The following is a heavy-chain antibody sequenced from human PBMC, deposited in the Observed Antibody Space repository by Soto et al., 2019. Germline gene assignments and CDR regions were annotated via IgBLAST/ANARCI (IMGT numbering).Heavy chain of an antibody. CDR1: GGTFSSYA. CDR3: ARENKMARRALIRNLSGSYYYGMDV. CDR2: IIPIFGTA. J-gene: IGHJ6*02. V-gene: IGHV1-69*06. Sequence: SVKVSCKASGGTFSSYAISWVRQAPGQGLEWMGGIIPIFGTANYAQKFQGRVTITADKSTSTAYMELSSLRSEDTAVYYCARENKMARRALIRNLSGSYYYGMDVWGQGTTVTVSS. D-gene: IGHD3-16*01.